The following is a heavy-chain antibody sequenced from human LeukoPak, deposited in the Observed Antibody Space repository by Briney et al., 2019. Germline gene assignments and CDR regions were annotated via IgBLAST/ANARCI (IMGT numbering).Heavy chain of an antibody. Sequence: ASVKVSCKASGYTFTGYYMHWVRQAPGQGLEWMGWINPNSGGTNYAQKFQGRVTMTRDTSISTAYMELSRLRSDDMAVYYCARVGYCSSTSCSGDYWGQGTLVTVSS. CDR3: ARVGYCSSTSCSGDY. V-gene: IGHV1-2*02. CDR1: GYTFTGYY. CDR2: INPNSGGT. D-gene: IGHD2-2*01. J-gene: IGHJ4*02.